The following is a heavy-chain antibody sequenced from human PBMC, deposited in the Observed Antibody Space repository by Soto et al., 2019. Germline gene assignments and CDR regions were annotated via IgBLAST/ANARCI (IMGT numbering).Heavy chain of an antibody. CDR2: INPNSGGT. V-gene: IGHV1-2*02. Sequence: QVQLVQSGAEVKKPGASVKVSCKASGYTFTGYYMHWVRQAPGQGLEWMGWINPNSGGTNYAQKFQGRVTMTRDTPPSTAYMELRSLRSADTAVYYCARDRGPPLGGGSYYGHYFDYWGQGTLVTVSS. J-gene: IGHJ4*02. CDR3: ARDRGPPLGGGSYYGHYFDY. D-gene: IGHD1-26*01. CDR1: GYTFTGYY.